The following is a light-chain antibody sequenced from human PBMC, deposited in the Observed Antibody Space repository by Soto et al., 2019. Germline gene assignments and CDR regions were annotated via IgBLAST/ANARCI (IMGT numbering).Light chain of an antibody. Sequence: DIQMTQSPSTLSASVGDRVTITCRASQSISSWLAWYQQKPGKAPTLLIYKASSLESGVPSRFSGSGSGTEFTLTISSLQPDDFATYYCQHYYSYSITFGQGTRLEIK. V-gene: IGKV1-5*03. CDR3: QHYYSYSIT. CDR2: KAS. J-gene: IGKJ5*01. CDR1: QSISSW.